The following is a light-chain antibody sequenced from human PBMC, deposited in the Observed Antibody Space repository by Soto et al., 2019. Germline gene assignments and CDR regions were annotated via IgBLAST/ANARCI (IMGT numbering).Light chain of an antibody. J-gene: IGLJ3*02. CDR3: CSYAGSYTWV. Sequence: QSALTQPHSVSGSPGQSVTISCTGTSSDVGSYKYVSWYQQHPGNAPKLIIYDVTKRPSGVPDRFSGSKSGNTASLTISGLQADDEADYSCCSYAGSYTWVFGGGTKVTVL. V-gene: IGLV2-11*01. CDR1: SSDVGSYKY. CDR2: DVT.